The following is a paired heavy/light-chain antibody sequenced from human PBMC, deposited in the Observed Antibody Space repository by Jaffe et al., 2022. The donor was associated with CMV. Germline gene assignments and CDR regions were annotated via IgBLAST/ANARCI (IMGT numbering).Heavy chain of an antibody. V-gene: IGHV3-48*03. Sequence: EVQLVESGGGLVQPGGSLRLSCAASGFTFSSYEMKWVRQAPGKGLEWVSCISGSGIDIYYADSVKGRFTISRDNAKNSLYLQMNSLRAEDTAVYYCVRETVETGMVAYYYYYMDVWGTGTTVTVSS. J-gene: IGHJ6*03. CDR1: GFTFSSYE. CDR2: ISGSGIDI. CDR3: VRETVETGMVAYYYYYMDV. D-gene: IGHD5-18*01.
Light chain of an antibody. CDR3: NSRDSGGKHLL. J-gene: IGLJ2*01. Sequence: SSELTQDPTVSVAVGQTVRITCQGDSLRSYYGSWYQQKPGQAPVLVIYGKNNRPSGIPDRFSGSSSGNTASLTITGAQAEDEADYYCNSRDSGGKHLLFGGGTKLTVL. V-gene: IGLV3-19*01. CDR1: SLRSYY. CDR2: GKN.